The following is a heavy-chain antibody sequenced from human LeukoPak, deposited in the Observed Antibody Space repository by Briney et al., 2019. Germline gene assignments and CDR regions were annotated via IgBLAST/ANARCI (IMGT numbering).Heavy chain of an antibody. Sequence: SETLSLTCTVSGGSISSYYWSWIRQLPGKGLEWIGYIYYSGSTNSNPSLKSRVTMSLDTSKNQFSLRLSSVTAADTAVYYCARLVVAAKGDWFDPWGQGTLVTVSS. J-gene: IGHJ5*02. V-gene: IGHV4-59*08. CDR2: IYYSGST. CDR3: ARLVVAAKGDWFDP. CDR1: GGSISSYY. D-gene: IGHD2-15*01.